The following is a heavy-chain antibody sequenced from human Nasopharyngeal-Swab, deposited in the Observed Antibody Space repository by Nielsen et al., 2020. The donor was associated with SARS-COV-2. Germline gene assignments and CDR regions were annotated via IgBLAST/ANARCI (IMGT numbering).Heavy chain of an antibody. CDR1: GFTFSGSA. J-gene: IGHJ4*02. D-gene: IGHD5-24*01. Sequence: SVKVSCKASGFTFSGSAVQWVRQDRGKRLEWIGWIVLGIDKTDYAQKFQDRVTITRDMSASTVYMQLSSLRSEDTALYYCATLSAPRDGNNRAPMGWGQGTLVTVSS. CDR2: IVLGIDKT. CDR3: ATLSAPRDGNNRAPMG. V-gene: IGHV1-58*01.